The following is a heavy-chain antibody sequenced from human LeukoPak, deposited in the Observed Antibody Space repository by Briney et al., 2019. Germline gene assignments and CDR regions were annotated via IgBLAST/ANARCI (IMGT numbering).Heavy chain of an antibody. CDR3: ARCSSWYGYYYYMDV. CDR2: INWNGGST. Sequence: GGSLRLSCAASGFTLDDYGMSWVRQAPGKGLEWVSGINWNGGSTGYADSVKGRFTISRDNAKNSLYLQMNSLRAEDTALYYCARCSSWYGYYYYMDVWGKGTTVTVSS. J-gene: IGHJ6*03. V-gene: IGHV3-20*04. D-gene: IGHD6-13*01. CDR1: GFTLDDYG.